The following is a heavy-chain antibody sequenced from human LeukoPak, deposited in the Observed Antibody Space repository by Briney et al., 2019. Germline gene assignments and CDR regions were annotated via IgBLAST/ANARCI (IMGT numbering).Heavy chain of an antibody. CDR3: ARVPTSTGTTRYYFDY. CDR2: MNPNSGNT. D-gene: IGHD1-1*01. CDR1: GYTFTSYD. Sequence: ASVKVSCKASGYTFTSYDINWVRQATGQGLEWMGWMNPNSGNTGYAQKFQGRVTMTRNTSISTAYMELSSLRSEDTAVYYCARVPTSTGTTRYYFDYWGQGTLVTVSS. V-gene: IGHV1-8*01. J-gene: IGHJ4*02.